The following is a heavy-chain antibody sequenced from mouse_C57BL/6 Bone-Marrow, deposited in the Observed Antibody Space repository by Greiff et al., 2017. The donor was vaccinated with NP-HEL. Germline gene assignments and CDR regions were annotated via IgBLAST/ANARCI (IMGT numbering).Heavy chain of an antibody. D-gene: IGHD3-3*01. Sequence: QVQLQQPGAELVMPGASVKLSCKASGYTFTSYWMHWVKQRPGQGLEWIGDIDPSDSYTNYNQKFQGKSTLTVDKSSSTAYMQLSSLTSEDSAVYYCAREGDGTDYFDYWGQGTTLTVSS. CDR2: IDPSDSYT. CDR1: GYTFTSYW. CDR3: AREGDGTDYFDY. J-gene: IGHJ2*01. V-gene: IGHV1-69*01.